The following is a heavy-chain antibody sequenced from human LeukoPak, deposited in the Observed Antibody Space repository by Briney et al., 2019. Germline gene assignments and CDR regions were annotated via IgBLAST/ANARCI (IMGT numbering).Heavy chain of an antibody. CDR1: GGSISTYY. Sequence: SETLSLTCTVSGGSISTYYWSWIRQPPGKGLEWIEYISYSGSTNYNPSLKSRVTISLDTSKNQFALKLSSVTAADTAVYYCARSIIGTRSKFDYWGQGTLVTVSS. CDR2: ISYSGST. J-gene: IGHJ4*02. CDR3: ARSIIGTRSKFDY. V-gene: IGHV4-59*08. D-gene: IGHD1/OR15-1a*01.